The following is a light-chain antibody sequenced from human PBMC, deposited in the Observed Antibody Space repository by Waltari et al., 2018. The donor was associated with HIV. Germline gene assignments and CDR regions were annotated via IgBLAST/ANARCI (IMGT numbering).Light chain of an antibody. CDR3: QQYNNWPPWT. CDR1: QSISSN. CDR2: GAS. V-gene: IGKV3-15*01. J-gene: IGKJ1*01. Sequence: EIVMTQSPPTLSVSPGERATLSCRASQSISSNLAWYQQKPGQASRLLIYGASTRATGMPARFSGSGSGTEFTLTISSLQSEDFAVYYCQQYNNWPPWTFGQGTKVEIK.